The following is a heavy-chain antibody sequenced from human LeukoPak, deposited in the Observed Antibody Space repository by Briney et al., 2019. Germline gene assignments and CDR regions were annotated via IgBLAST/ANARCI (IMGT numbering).Heavy chain of an antibody. Sequence: SGGSLRLSCGASGFPFSSYSMNWVRQAPGKGLEWVSAISGSGGSTYYADSVKGRFTISRDNSKNTLYLQMNSLRAEDTAVYYCAKGYYYDSSGYYGPLGDWGQGTLVTVSS. D-gene: IGHD3-22*01. V-gene: IGHV3-23*01. CDR2: ISGSGGST. J-gene: IGHJ4*02. CDR3: AKGYYYDSSGYYGPLGD. CDR1: GFPFSSYS.